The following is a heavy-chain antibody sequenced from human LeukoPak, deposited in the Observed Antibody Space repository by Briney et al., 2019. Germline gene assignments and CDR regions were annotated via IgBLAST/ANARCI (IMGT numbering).Heavy chain of an antibody. CDR2: ISGSGGST. Sequence: GGSLRLSCAASGFTFSSYAMSWVRQAPGKGLEWVSAISGSGGSTYYADSVKGRFTISRDDSKNTLYLQMNGLRAEDTAVYYCAKGLDGYNYVPSNYWGQGTLVTVSS. CDR1: GFTFSSYA. J-gene: IGHJ4*02. CDR3: AKGLDGYNYVPSNY. D-gene: IGHD5-24*01. V-gene: IGHV3-23*01.